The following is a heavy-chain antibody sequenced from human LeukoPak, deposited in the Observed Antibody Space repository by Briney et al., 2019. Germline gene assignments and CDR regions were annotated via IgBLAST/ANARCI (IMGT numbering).Heavy chain of an antibody. CDR2: IFYSGST. CDR3: ARHGSVSSGALV. D-gene: IGHD3-22*01. V-gene: IGHV4-59*08. J-gene: IGHJ4*02. CDR1: GGSISSYY. Sequence: KASETLSLTRTVSGGSISSYYWSWIRQPPGKGLEWIGYIFYSGSTNYNPSLKSRVTISVDTSKNQFSLKLSSVTAADTAVYYCARHGSVSSGALVWGQGTLVTVSS.